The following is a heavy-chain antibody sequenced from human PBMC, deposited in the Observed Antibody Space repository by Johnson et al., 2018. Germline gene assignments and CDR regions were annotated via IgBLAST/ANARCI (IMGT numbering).Heavy chain of an antibody. CDR3: AREWSAFDI. CDR1: GDSISSYY. V-gene: IGHV4-59*01. D-gene: IGHD1-26*01. J-gene: IGHJ3*02. CDR2: IYYTGDT. Sequence: QVQLQESGPGLVKPSETLSLTCTVSGDSISSYYWSWIRQPPGKGLEWIAFIYYTGDTSYNPSLKSRVTISLDTSKNHFSLKHSSVTAADTAVYYCAREWSAFDIWGQGTMVTVSS.